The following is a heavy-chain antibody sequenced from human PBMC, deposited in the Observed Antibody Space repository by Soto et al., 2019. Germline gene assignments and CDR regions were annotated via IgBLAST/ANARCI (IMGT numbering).Heavy chain of an antibody. CDR1: GFTFDDYT. CDR2: ISWDGGST. V-gene: IGHV3-43*01. CDR3: AKDSSTMVRGVAFDY. D-gene: IGHD3-10*01. Sequence: EVQLVESGGVVVQPGGSLRLSCAASGFTFDDYTMHWVRQAPGKGLEWVSLISWDGGSTYYADSVKGRFTISRDNSKNSLYLQMNSLRTEDTALYYCAKDSSTMVRGVAFDYWGQGTLVTVSS. J-gene: IGHJ4*02.